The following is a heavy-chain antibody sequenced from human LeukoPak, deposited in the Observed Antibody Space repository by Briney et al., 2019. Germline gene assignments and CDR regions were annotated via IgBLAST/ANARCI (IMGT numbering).Heavy chain of an antibody. CDR3: ARDPSYGSGSPYYFDY. CDR2: IYSGGST. D-gene: IGHD3-10*01. V-gene: IGHV3-66*01. J-gene: IGHJ4*02. Sequence: GSLRLSCAASGFTVSSNYMSWVRQAPGKGLEWVSVIYSGGSTYYADSVKGRFTISRDNSKNTLYLQMNSLRAEDTAVYYCARDPSYGSGSPYYFDYWGQGTLVTVSS. CDR1: GFTVSSNY.